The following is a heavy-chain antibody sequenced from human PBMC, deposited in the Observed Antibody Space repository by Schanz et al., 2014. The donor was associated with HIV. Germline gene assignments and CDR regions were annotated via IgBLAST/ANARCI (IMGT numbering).Heavy chain of an antibody. V-gene: IGHV4-34*01. J-gene: IGHJ4*02. Sequence: QVQLQQWGAGLLKPSETLSLTCAVYGGSFNGDYWTWLRQPPGKALEWIGEINHSGRASFHPSLRIRAPMSVDTSKNHFSLKLSSVTAADTAVYYCARAKWPPRSRHFDFWGQGNLVTVSS. CDR1: GGSFNGDY. D-gene: IGHD6-13*01. CDR3: ARAKWPPRSRHFDF. CDR2: INHSGRA.